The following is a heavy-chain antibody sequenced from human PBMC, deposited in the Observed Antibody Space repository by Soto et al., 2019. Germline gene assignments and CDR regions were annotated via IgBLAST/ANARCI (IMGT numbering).Heavy chain of an antibody. CDR1: TFTFTDYA. D-gene: IGHD6-13*01. CDR2: ISGSGGTT. J-gene: IGHJ4*02. V-gene: IGHV3-23*01. CDR3: ATIADRGIAAALDS. Sequence: PGGSLRLSCVASTFTFTDYAMRWVRQAPGEGLEWVSGISGSGGTTYYAESVKGRFSISRDNSKNTLYLHLNNLRVEDTAIYYCATIADRGIAAALDSWGQGTLVTVSS.